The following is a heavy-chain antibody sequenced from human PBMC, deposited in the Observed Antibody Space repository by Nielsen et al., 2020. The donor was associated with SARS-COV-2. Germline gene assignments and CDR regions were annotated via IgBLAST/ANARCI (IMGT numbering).Heavy chain of an antibody. V-gene: IGHV3-7*01. Sequence: GESLKISCAASGFTFSSYWMSWVRQAPGKGLEWVANIKQDGSEKYYVDSVKGRLTISRDNAKNSLYLQMNSLRAEDTAVYYCARDVFYDTGAFDIWGQGTMVTVSS. J-gene: IGHJ3*02. CDR1: GFTFSSYW. D-gene: IGHD2/OR15-2a*01. CDR3: ARDVFYDTGAFDI. CDR2: IKQDGSEK.